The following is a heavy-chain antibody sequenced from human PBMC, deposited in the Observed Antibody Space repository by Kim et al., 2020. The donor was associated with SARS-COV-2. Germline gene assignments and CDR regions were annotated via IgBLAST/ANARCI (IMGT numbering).Heavy chain of an antibody. J-gene: IGHJ5*02. V-gene: IGHV3-33*01. D-gene: IGHD3-3*01. CDR3: VREGRFLDGLDP. CDR2: IWYDGSNK. CDR1: GFTFSSYG. Sequence: GGSLRLSCAASGFTFSSYGMHWVRQAPGKGLEWVAVIWYDGSNKYYADSVKGRFTISRDNSKNTLYLQMNSLRAEDTAMYYCVREGRFLDGLDPWGQGTLVTVSS.